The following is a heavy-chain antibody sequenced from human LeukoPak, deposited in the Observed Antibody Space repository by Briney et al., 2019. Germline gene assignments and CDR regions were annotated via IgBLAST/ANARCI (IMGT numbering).Heavy chain of an antibody. J-gene: IGHJ6*02. CDR1: GYIFAHNG. CDR3: ARGEAPGTVFGGMAV. CDR2: IIPIFGTA. Sequence: SVKVSCTTSGYIFAHNGISWVRQAPGQGLEWMGGIIPIFGTANYAQKFQGRVTITADESTSTAYMELSSLRSEDTAVYYCARGEAPGTVFGGMAVWGQGTAVTVSS. D-gene: IGHD3-16*01. V-gene: IGHV1-69*13.